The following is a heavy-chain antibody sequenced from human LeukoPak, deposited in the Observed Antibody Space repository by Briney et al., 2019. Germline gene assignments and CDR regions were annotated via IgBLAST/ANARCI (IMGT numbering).Heavy chain of an antibody. D-gene: IGHD3-10*01. Sequence: GGSLRLSCAASGFPFTSYWMIWVRQAPGKGLEWVANIKDDGSEKYYVESVKGRFTISRDNAKNSVSLQMNALRAEDTAVYYCAKDTDGSGGDYYYGMDVWGQGTTVTVSS. V-gene: IGHV3-7*01. CDR3: AKDTDGSGGDYYYGMDV. CDR1: GFPFTSYW. CDR2: IKDDGSEK. J-gene: IGHJ6*02.